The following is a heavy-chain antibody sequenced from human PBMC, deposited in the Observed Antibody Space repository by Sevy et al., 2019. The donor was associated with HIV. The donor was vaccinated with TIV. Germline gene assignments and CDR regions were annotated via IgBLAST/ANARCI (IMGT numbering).Heavy chain of an antibody. CDR1: GFIFRSYT. J-gene: IGHJ4*02. V-gene: IGHV3-23*01. CDR3: TNRGVVIITGFDY. CDR2: ISGGGGRT. D-gene: IGHD1-20*01. Sequence: GGSLRLSCEASGFIFRSYTMSWVRQAPGKGLEWVSAISGGGGRTYYADSMKGRFTISRDNSKNTLYLQVNSLRAEDTAVYYCTNRGVVIITGFDYWGQGTLVTVSS.